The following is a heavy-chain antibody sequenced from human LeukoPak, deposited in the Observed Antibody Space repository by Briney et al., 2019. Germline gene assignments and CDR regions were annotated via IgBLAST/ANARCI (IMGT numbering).Heavy chain of an antibody. J-gene: IGHJ4*02. Sequence: PSETLSLTCAVYGGSFSGYYWSWIRQPPGKGLEWIGEINHSGSTNYNPSLKSRVIISVDTSKNQFSLKLSSVTAADTAVYYCARVRGTGGSYSTPHFDYWGQGTLVTVSS. CDR3: ARVRGTGGSYSTPHFDY. CDR2: INHSGST. D-gene: IGHD1-26*01. V-gene: IGHV4-34*01. CDR1: GGSFSGYY.